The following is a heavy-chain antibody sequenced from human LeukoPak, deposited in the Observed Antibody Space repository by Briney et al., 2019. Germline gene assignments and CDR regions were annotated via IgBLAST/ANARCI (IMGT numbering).Heavy chain of an antibody. V-gene: IGHV4-61*02. CDR3: ARGTTMVRGAYYYYYMDV. Sequence: SQTLSLTCTVSGGSISSGSYYWSWIRQPAGKGLEWIGRMYTSGSTNYNPSLKSRVTISADTSKNQFSLKLSSVTAADTAVYYCARGTTMVRGAYYYYYMDVWGKGTTVTVSS. CDR1: GGSISSGSYY. CDR2: MYTSGST. J-gene: IGHJ6*03. D-gene: IGHD3-10*01.